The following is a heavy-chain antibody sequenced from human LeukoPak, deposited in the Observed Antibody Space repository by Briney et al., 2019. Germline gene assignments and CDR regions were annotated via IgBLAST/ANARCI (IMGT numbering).Heavy chain of an antibody. J-gene: IGHJ6*03. Sequence: SETLSLTCTVSGGSISSYYWSWIRQPPGKGLEWIGTIYHSGSTYYNPSLKSRVTISVDTSKNQFSLKLSSVTAADTAVYYCARVYGSGSYWPSAYYYYYMDVWGKGTTVTVSS. D-gene: IGHD3-10*01. CDR2: IYHSGST. V-gene: IGHV4-59*01. CDR3: ARVYGSGSYWPSAYYYYYMDV. CDR1: GGSISSYY.